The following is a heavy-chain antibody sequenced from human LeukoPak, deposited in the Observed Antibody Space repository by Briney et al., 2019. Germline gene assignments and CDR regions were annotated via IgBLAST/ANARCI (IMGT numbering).Heavy chain of an antibody. J-gene: IGHJ4*02. CDR3: ARDPVLLWFGELLEAVDY. CDR2: ISSSSSYI. Sequence: GGSLRLSCAASGFTFSSYSMNWVRQAPGKGLEWVSSISSSSSYIYYADSVKGRFTISRVNAKNSLYLQMNSLRAEDTAVYYCARDPVLLWFGELLEAVDYWGQGTLVTVSS. CDR1: GFTFSSYS. V-gene: IGHV3-21*01. D-gene: IGHD3-10*01.